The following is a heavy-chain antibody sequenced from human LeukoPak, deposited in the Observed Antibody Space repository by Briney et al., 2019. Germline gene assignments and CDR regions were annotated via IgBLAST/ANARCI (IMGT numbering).Heavy chain of an antibody. CDR2: ISWNSGSI. J-gene: IGHJ4*02. CDR3: AKASGSSWYVSLDY. V-gene: IGHV3-9*01. Sequence: PGRSLRLSCAASGFTFDDYAMHWVRQAPGKGLEWVSGISWNSGSIGYADSVKGRFTISRDNAKNSLYLQMNSLRAEDTALYYCAKASGSSWYVSLDYWGQGTLVTVSS. CDR1: GFTFDDYA. D-gene: IGHD6-13*01.